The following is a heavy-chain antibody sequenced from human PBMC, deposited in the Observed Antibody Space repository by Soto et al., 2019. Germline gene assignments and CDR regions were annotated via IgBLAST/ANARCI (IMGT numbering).Heavy chain of an antibody. CDR2: IKQDGSQK. CDR1: GFTFNTYW. V-gene: IGHV3-7*03. Sequence: EVQLVESGGGLVQPGGSLTVSCAASGFTFNTYWMSWVRQAPGKGLEWVANIKQDGSQKYYVESVKGRFTIDRDNAKNTLYLKMNGLRAEETAIYYCARPYCSGGSCYNWFDPWGKGTLVTVSS. D-gene: IGHD2-15*01. J-gene: IGHJ5*02. CDR3: ARPYCSGGSCYNWFDP.